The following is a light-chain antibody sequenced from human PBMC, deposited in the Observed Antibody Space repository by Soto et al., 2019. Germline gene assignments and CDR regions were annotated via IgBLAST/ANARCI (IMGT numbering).Light chain of an antibody. V-gene: IGLV2-14*01. CDR2: EVS. Sequence: QSALTQPASVSGSPGQAITISCTGTSSDVGGYNYVSWYQQHPGKAPKLMIYEVSNRPSGVSDRFSGSKSGNTASLTISGLQTEDEAVYYCSSYASSSSDAFGTGTKLTVL. CDR1: SSDVGGYNY. J-gene: IGLJ1*01. CDR3: SSYASSSSDA.